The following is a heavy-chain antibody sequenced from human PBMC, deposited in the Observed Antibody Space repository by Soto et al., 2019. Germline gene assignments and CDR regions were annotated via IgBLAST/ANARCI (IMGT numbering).Heavy chain of an antibody. D-gene: IGHD3-10*01. Sequence: QVQLVQSGAEVKKPGASVKVSCKASGYTFTSRGISWVRQAPGQGLEWMGWISAYNGDTNYAQKLQGRVTVTTDTSTSTAYMELRSLRSEDTAVYYCARMVRGSNIDYYHYMDVWGKGTTVTVSS. CDR1: GYTFTSRG. CDR2: ISAYNGDT. V-gene: IGHV1-18*01. J-gene: IGHJ6*03. CDR3: ARMVRGSNIDYYHYMDV.